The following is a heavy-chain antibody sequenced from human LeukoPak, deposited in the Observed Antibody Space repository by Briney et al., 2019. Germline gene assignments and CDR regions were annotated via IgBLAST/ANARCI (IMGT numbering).Heavy chain of an antibody. CDR3: ARSAVVPAAATNDY. CDR1: GYTFTSYY. CDR2: INPSGGST. V-gene: IGHV1-46*01. D-gene: IGHD2-2*01. J-gene: IGHJ4*02. Sequence: GASVKVSCKASGYTFTSYYMHWVRQAPGQGLEWMGIINPSGGSTSYAQKLQGRVTMTTDTSTSTAYMELRSLRSDDTAVYYCARSAVVPAAATNDYWGQGTLVTVSS.